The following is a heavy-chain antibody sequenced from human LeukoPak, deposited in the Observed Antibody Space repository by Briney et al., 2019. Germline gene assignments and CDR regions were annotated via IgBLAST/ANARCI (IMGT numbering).Heavy chain of an antibody. CDR1: GFTFSSYA. V-gene: IGHV3-23*01. CDR3: AKDGPGIAAAGGNDAFDI. J-gene: IGHJ3*02. D-gene: IGHD6-13*01. CDR2: ISGSGGST. Sequence: GGSLRLSCAASGFTFSSYAMSWVRQAPGKGLEWVSAISGSGGSTYYADSVKGRFTISRDNSKNTMYLQMNSLRAEDTAVYYCAKDGPGIAAAGGNDAFDIWGQGTMVTVSS.